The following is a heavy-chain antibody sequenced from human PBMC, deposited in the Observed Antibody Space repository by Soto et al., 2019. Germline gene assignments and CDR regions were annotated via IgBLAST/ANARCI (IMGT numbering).Heavy chain of an antibody. V-gene: IGHV3-11*01. D-gene: IGHD3-10*01. J-gene: IGHJ4*02. CDR2: ISSSGDTI. CDR1: GFTFSDYY. Sequence: GESLKISCAASGFTFSDYYMSWIRQAPGKGLEWVSYISSSGDTIYYTDSVKGRFTISGDNAKNSLYLQMNSLRAEDTAVYYCARQGNYYASGSSPIFDFWGPGTLVTVSS. CDR3: ARQGNYYASGSSPIFDF.